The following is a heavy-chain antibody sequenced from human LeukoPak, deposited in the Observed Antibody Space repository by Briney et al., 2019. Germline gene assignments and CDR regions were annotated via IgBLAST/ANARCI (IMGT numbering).Heavy chain of an antibody. J-gene: IGHJ4*02. CDR1: GFIFDDYA. V-gene: IGHV3-9*01. Sequence: GGSLRLSCAASGFIFDDYAMHWVRQAPGKGLEWVSSISWNSGGRGYADSVKGRFTISRDNAKNSLYLQMNSLRAEDTALYYCVKDKSSTSPPYYFDSWGQGTLVTVSS. CDR2: ISWNSGGR. D-gene: IGHD2-2*01. CDR3: VKDKSSTSPPYYFDS.